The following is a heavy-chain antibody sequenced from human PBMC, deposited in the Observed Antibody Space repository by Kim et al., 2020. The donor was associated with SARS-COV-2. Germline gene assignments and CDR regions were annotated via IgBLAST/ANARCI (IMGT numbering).Heavy chain of an antibody. V-gene: IGHV3-73*01. CDR3: TRDPGTTLACWAAF. CDR2: IRSKVNDYAK. J-gene: IGHJ3*01. CDR1: GFIFTDSA. D-gene: IGHD1-1*01. Sequence: GGSLRLSCGASGFIFTDSAMHWVRRASGKGLEWVGRIRSKVNDYAKEDSVSVRGRITIDRDESRNTVYLQINSVKTEDTAVYYCTRDPGTTLACWAAF.